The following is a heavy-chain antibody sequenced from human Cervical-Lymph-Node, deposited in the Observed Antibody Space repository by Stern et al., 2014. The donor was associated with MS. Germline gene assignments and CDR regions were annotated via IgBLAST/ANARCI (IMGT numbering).Heavy chain of an antibody. CDR1: GFSFTSYW. CDR2: IYTGDSDT. V-gene: IGHV5-51*01. CDR3: ARRAAAGTPYWYFDL. J-gene: IGHJ2*01. Sequence: EVQLVESGAEVKKPGESLTISCQGSGFSFTSYWIGWVRQMHGKGLEWMGIIYTGDSDTRYSPSFQGQVTISADKSISTAYLQWSSLKASDTAMYYCARRAAAGTPYWYFDLWGRGTLVTIFS. D-gene: IGHD6-13*01.